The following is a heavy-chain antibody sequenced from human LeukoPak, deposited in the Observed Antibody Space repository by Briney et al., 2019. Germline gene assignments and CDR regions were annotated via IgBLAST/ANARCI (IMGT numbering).Heavy chain of an antibody. D-gene: IGHD3-10*01. CDR2: INHSGST. Sequence: KPSQTLSLTCTVSGGSISSGGYYWSWIRQPPGKGLEWIGEINHSGSTNYNPSLKSRVTISVDTSKNQFSLKLSSVTAADTAVYYCARRGYCSSTSCLSPRYYYGSGSYYGFDYWGQGTLVTVSS. CDR3: ARRGYCSSTSCLSPRYYYGSGSYYGFDY. CDR1: GGSISSGGYY. V-gene: IGHV4-30-2*01. J-gene: IGHJ4*02.